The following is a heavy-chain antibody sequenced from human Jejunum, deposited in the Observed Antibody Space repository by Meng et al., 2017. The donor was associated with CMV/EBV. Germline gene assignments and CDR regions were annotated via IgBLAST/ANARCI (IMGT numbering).Heavy chain of an antibody. CDR3: ARVGAFCSSNSCYNDPLLEY. J-gene: IGHJ4*02. D-gene: IGHD2-2*02. V-gene: IGHV1-2*02. CDR2: IYPRSGDP. Sequence: SYLHWVRQAPGQGLEWMGWIYPRSGDPTYAQKFQGRITMTRDTSTSTAYMELSRLTSDDTAVYYCARVGAFCSSNSCYNDPLLEYWGQGTLVTVSS. CDR1: SY.